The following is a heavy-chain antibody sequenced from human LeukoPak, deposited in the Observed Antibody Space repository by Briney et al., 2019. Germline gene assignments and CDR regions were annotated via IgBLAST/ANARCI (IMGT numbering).Heavy chain of an antibody. Sequence: SETLSLTCAVYGGSFSGYYWSWIRQPPGKGLEWIGEINHSGSTNYNPSLKSRVTISVDTSKNQFSLKLSSVTAADTAVYCCARGGYSYGKADVWGQGTLVTVSS. J-gene: IGHJ4*02. CDR1: GGSFSGYY. V-gene: IGHV4-34*01. CDR2: INHSGST. CDR3: ARGGYSYGKADV. D-gene: IGHD5-18*01.